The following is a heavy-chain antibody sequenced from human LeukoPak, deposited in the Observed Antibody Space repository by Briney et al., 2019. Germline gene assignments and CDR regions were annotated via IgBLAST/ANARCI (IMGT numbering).Heavy chain of an antibody. CDR3: ASGGEDIVVVPAAPPDY. Sequence: GGSLRLSWAAAGFTFSSYAMSWVRQAPGKGLEWVSSISSSSSYIYYADSVKGRFTISRDNAKNSLYLQMNSLRAEDTAVYYCASGGEDIVVVPAAPPDYWGQGTLVTVSS. CDR1: GFTFSSYA. J-gene: IGHJ4*02. CDR2: ISSSSSYI. D-gene: IGHD2-2*01. V-gene: IGHV3-21*01.